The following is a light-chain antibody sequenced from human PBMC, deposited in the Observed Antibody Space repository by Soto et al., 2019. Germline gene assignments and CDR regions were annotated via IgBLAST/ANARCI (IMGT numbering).Light chain of an antibody. J-gene: IGLJ2*01. CDR1: SSDVGGYNH. Sequence: QSALTQPASVSGSPGQSITISCTGASSDVGGYNHVSWYQQHPGKAPKLIIYNVSHRRSGDSTRFSGAKYGNTASLIIACRQDADEDAYFCSSYKTTTRHLIFGGGTKLTVL. V-gene: IGLV2-14*03. CDR3: SSYKTTTRHLI. CDR2: NVS.